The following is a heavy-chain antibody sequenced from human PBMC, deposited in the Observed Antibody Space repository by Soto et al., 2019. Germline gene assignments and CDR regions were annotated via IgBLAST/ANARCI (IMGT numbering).Heavy chain of an antibody. CDR3: ARGGPTYYDFWSGSAFDP. V-gene: IGHV3-30-3*01. Sequence: GWSLRLSCAASGFTFSSYAMHWVRQAPGKGLEWVAVISYDGSNKYYADSVKGRFTISRDNSKNTLYLQMNSLRAEDTAVYYCARGGPTYYDFWSGSAFDPWGQGTLVTVSS. D-gene: IGHD3-3*01. CDR2: ISYDGSNK. CDR1: GFTFSSYA. J-gene: IGHJ5*02.